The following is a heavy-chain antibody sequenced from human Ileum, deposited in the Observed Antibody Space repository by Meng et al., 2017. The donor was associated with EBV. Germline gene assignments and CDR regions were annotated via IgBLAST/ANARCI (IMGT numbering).Heavy chain of an antibody. CDR2: IYHTGST. J-gene: IGHJ5*02. D-gene: IGHD2-21*02. Sequence: QLHLQEWDPGLVKPSETLSLTCSVSGGSITSYSYYWGWIRQPPGKGLEWIATIYHTGSTYYNPSLKSRVTISVDTSKNEFSLKVTSVTAADTALYYCARRDTAWFDPWGRGTLVTVSS. V-gene: IGHV4-39*01. CDR1: GGSITSYSYY. CDR3: ARRDTAWFDP.